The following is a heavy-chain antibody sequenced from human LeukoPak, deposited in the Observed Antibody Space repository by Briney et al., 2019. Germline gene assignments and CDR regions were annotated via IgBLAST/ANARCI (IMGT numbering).Heavy chain of an antibody. V-gene: IGHV3-21*01. J-gene: IGHJ4*02. CDR1: GFTFSSYS. CDR2: ISSSSSYI. D-gene: IGHD2-8*01. Sequence: GVSLRLSCAASGFTFSSYSMNWVRQAPGKGLEWVSSISSSSSYIYYADSVKGRFTISRDNAKNSLYLQMNSLRAEDTAVYYCARARFSCTNGVCYKKGFDYWGQGTLVTVSS. CDR3: ARARFSCTNGVCYKKGFDY.